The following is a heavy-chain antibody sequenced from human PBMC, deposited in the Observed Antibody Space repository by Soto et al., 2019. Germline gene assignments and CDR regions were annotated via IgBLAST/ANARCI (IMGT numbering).Heavy chain of an antibody. D-gene: IGHD3-3*01. Sequence: EVQLVESGGGLVQPGGSLRLSCAASGFTFSSYWMHWVRQAPGKGLVWVSRLNSDGSSTSYADSVKGRFTISRDNAKNTLYLQMNSLRAEDTAVYYCARGITIFGVVQGFDYWGQGTLVTVSS. CDR1: GFTFSSYW. CDR3: ARGITIFGVVQGFDY. J-gene: IGHJ4*02. CDR2: LNSDGSST. V-gene: IGHV3-74*01.